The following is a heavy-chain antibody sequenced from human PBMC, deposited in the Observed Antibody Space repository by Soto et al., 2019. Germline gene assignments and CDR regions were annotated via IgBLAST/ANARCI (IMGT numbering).Heavy chain of an antibody. D-gene: IGHD1-26*01. J-gene: IGHJ5*02. Sequence: ASVKVSFKASGYTFTSYGVSWVRQAPGQGLEWMGWISAYNGNTNYAQKLQGRVTMTTDTSTSTAYMELRSLRSDDTAVYYCARDTRGLPSTWFDPWGQGTLVTVSS. CDR3: ARDTRGLPSTWFDP. CDR2: ISAYNGNT. V-gene: IGHV1-18*01. CDR1: GYTFTSYG.